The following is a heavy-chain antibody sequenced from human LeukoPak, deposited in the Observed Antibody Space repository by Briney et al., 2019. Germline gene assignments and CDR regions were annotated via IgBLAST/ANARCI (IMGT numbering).Heavy chain of an antibody. Sequence: GGSLRLSCAASGFTFSSYAMAWVRLPPGKGLEWVSGISSSGGSTSNADSVKGRFTISRDNFKNTLYLQMNSLRAEDTAVYYCAKKSGSLDYYFFMDGWGKGTTVTVSS. CDR3: AKKSGSLDYYFFMDG. CDR1: GFTFSSYA. V-gene: IGHV3-23*01. J-gene: IGHJ6*03. CDR2: ISSSGGST. D-gene: IGHD1-26*01.